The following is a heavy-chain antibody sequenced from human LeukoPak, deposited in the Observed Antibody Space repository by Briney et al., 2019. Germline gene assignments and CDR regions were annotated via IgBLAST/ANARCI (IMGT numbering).Heavy chain of an antibody. J-gene: IGHJ5*02. D-gene: IGHD1-7*01. CDR2: IYYSGST. CDR1: GGSISSSSYY. CDR3: ARHAWNYVSYWFDP. Sequence: PSETLSLTCTVSGGSISSSSYYWGWIRQPPGKGLEWIGSIYYSGSTYYNPSLKSRVTISVDTSKNQFSLKLSSVTAADTAVYYCARHAWNYVSYWFDPWGQGTLVTVSS. V-gene: IGHV4-39*01.